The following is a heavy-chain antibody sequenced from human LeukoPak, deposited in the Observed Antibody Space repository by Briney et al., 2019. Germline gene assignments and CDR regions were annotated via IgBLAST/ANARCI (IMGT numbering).Heavy chain of an antibody. CDR3: ARDTEGTAMITEAFDI. D-gene: IGHD5-18*01. J-gene: IGHJ3*02. CDR1: GGSISSSNW. Sequence: SETLSLTCAVSGGSISSSNWWSWVRQPPGKGLEWIGEIYHSGSTNYNPSLKSRVTISVDKSKNQFSLKLSSVTAADTAVYYCARDTEGTAMITEAFDIWGQGTMVTVSS. V-gene: IGHV4-4*02. CDR2: IYHSGST.